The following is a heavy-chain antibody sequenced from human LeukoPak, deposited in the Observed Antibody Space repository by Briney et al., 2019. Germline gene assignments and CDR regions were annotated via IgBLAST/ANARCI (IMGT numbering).Heavy chain of an antibody. V-gene: IGHV4-34*01. Sequence: SETLSLTCAVYGGSFSGYYWSWIRQHPGKGLEWIGEINHSGSTNYNPSLKSRVTISVDTSKNQFSLKLSSVTAADTAVYYCARAYRTYGMDVWGQGTTVTVSS. CDR3: ARAYRTYGMDV. CDR1: GGSFSGYY. J-gene: IGHJ6*02. D-gene: IGHD1-1*01. CDR2: INHSGST.